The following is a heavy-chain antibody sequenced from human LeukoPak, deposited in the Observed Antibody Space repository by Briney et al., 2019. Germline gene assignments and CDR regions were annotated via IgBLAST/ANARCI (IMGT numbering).Heavy chain of an antibody. V-gene: IGHV3-21*01. Sequence: WGSLRLSCAASGFTFSSYSMNWVRQTPGQGLEWVSSITSGSSHIYYADSVKGRFTISRDNAKSSLYLQMNSLRAEDTAVYYCASGIGDGWGQGTLVTVSS. CDR1: GFTFSSYS. J-gene: IGHJ4*02. D-gene: IGHD2-21*01. CDR3: ASGIGDG. CDR2: ITSGSSHI.